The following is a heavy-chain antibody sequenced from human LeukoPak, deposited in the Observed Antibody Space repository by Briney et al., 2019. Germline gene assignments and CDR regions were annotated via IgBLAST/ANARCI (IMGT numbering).Heavy chain of an antibody. CDR1: GGSFSGYY. J-gene: IGHJ6*02. V-gene: IGHV4-34*01. CDR3: ARGGLNYDFWSGPYYYYGMDV. D-gene: IGHD3-3*01. CDR2: ISHSGST. Sequence: SETLSLTCAVYGGSFSGYYWSWIRQPPGRGLEWIGEISHSGSTNYNPSLKSRVTISVDTSKNQFSLKLSSVTAADTAVYYCARGGLNYDFWSGPYYYYGMDVWGQGTTVTVSS.